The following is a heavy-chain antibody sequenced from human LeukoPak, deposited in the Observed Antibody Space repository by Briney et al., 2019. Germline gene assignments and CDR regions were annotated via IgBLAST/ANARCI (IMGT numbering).Heavy chain of an antibody. CDR2: ISAYNVNT. J-gene: IGHJ3*02. V-gene: IGHV1-18*01. CDR1: PYTFTSYV. CDR3: ARVISAHYYDSSQIGAFDI. D-gene: IGHD3-22*01. Sequence: ASVKVSSKASPYTFTSYVISWVRQAPGHRLEWMGWISAYNVNTNYAQKLHSRVTMTTDTSTSTAYMELRRLRSDGAAVYYCARVISAHYYDSSQIGAFDIWGEETMVTVSS.